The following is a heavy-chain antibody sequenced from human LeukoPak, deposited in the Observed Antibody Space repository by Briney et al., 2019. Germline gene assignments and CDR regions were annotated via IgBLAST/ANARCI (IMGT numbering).Heavy chain of an antibody. CDR2: IYPRDGST. Sequence: ASVRVSCKASGYSFTSNYIHWVRQAPGQGLEWMGMIYPRDGSTSYAQRFQDRVTVTRDTSTSTVHMELSGLRSEDTAVYYCARDQEGFDYWGQGTQVTVSS. CDR1: GYSFTSNY. CDR3: ARDQEGFDY. V-gene: IGHV1-46*01. J-gene: IGHJ4*02.